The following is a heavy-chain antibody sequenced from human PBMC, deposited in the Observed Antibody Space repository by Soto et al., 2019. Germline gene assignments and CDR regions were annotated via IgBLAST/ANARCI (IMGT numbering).Heavy chain of an antibody. CDR1: RFTFSNLA. D-gene: IGHD6-19*01. CDR2: ISSGSST. V-gene: IGHV3-23*01. CDR3: AIVEAVDY. Sequence: EVQLLESGGGLVQPGGSLRLSCAASRFTFSNLAMAWVRQPPGKGLEWVSSISSGSSTYYADSVKGRFTISRDNSKNPLYLHMNTLRAEDTAVYYCAIVEAVDYWGQGTLVTVSS. J-gene: IGHJ4*02.